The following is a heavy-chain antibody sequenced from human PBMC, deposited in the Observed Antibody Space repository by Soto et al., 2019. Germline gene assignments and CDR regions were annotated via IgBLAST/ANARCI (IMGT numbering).Heavy chain of an antibody. CDR1: GYTFTGYY. CDR3: AHKPGIAAPAREGVDYYYYGMDV. CDR2: INPNSGGT. J-gene: IGHJ6*02. V-gene: IGHV1-2*02. D-gene: IGHD6-13*01. Sequence: ASVKVSCKASGYTFTGYYMHWVRQAPGQGLEWMGWINPNSGGTNYAQKFQGRVTMTRDTSISTAYMELSRLRSDDTAVYYCAHKPGIAAPAREGVDYYYYGMDVWGQGTTVTVSS.